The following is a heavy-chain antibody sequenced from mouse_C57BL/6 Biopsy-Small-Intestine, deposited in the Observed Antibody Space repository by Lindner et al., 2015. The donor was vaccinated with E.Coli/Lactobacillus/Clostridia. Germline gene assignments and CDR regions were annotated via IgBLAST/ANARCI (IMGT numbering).Heavy chain of an antibody. Sequence: VQLQESGTELVKPGASVKLSCKASGYTFTEYTIHWVKQRSGQGLEWIGWFYPGSGSIKYNEKFKDKATLTAETSSNTAYMQLSSLTSEDSAIYYCALHYGSRPTPFDFWGQGTTLTVSS. CDR1: GYTFTEYT. D-gene: IGHD1-1*01. CDR2: FYPGSGSI. V-gene: IGHV1-62-2*01. J-gene: IGHJ2*01. CDR3: ALHYGSRPTPFDF.